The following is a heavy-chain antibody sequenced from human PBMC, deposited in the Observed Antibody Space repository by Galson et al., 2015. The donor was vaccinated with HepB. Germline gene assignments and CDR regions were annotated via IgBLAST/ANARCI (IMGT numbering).Heavy chain of an antibody. CDR3: ARAYSSSWDYIKNDAFDI. V-gene: IGHV1-69*13. J-gene: IGHJ3*02. CDR1: GGTFSSYA. D-gene: IGHD6-13*01. CDR2: IIPIFGTA. Sequence: SVKVSCKASGGTFSSYAISWVRQAPGQGLEWMGGIIPIFGTANYAQKFQGRVTITADESTSTAYMELSSLRSEDTAVYYCARAYSSSWDYIKNDAFDIWGQGTMVTVSS.